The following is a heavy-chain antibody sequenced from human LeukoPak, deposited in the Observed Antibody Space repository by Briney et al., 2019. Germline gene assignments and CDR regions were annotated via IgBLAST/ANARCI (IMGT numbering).Heavy chain of an antibody. V-gene: IGHV4-31*03. Sequence: PPQTLSLTCTVSGGSISSGGYYWSWIRQHPGKGLEWIGYIYYSGSTYYNPSLKSRVTISVDTSKNQFSLKLSSVTAADTAVYYCARVSSSSSNYYYYGMDVWGQGTTVTVSS. J-gene: IGHJ6*02. D-gene: IGHD6-6*01. CDR2: IYYSGST. CDR3: ARVSSSSSNYYYYGMDV. CDR1: GGSISSGGYY.